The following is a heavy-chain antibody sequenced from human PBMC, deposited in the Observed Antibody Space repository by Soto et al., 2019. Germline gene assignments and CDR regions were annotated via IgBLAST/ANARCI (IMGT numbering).Heavy chain of an antibody. D-gene: IGHD2-2*01. J-gene: IGHJ5*02. Sequence: GGSLRLSCAASGFTFSNAWMRWVRQAPGKGLEWVGRIKSKTDGGTTDYAAPVKGRFTISRDDSKNTLYLQMNSLKTEDTAVYYCTTTYQGAAAGFDPWGQGTLVTVSS. CDR3: TTTYQGAAAGFDP. V-gene: IGHV3-15*01. CDR1: GFTFSNAW. CDR2: IKSKTDGGTT.